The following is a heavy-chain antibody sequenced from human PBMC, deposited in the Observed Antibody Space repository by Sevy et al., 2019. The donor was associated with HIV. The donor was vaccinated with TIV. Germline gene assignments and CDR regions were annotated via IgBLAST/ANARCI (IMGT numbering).Heavy chain of an antibody. J-gene: IGHJ4*02. Sequence: GGSLRLSCAASGFTFSSYSMNWVRQAPGKGLEWVSSITSSSTYIYYADSVKGRFTISRDNAVNPMYLQMNSLRAEDTAVYYCARENTSGWYGFDYWGQGTLVTVSS. D-gene: IGHD6-19*01. CDR2: ITSSSTYI. V-gene: IGHV3-21*01. CDR1: GFTFSSYS. CDR3: ARENTSGWYGFDY.